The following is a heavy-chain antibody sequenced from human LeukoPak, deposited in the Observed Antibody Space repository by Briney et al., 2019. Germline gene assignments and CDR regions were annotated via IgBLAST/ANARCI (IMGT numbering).Heavy chain of an antibody. Sequence: GASVKVSCKASGYTFTGYYMHWVRQAPGQGLEWMGWINPNSGGTNYAQKFQGRVTMTRDTSISTAYMELSRLRSGDTAVYYCARDPNSSGSTMHFDYWGQGTLVTVSS. CDR3: ARDPNSSGSTMHFDY. D-gene: IGHD3-22*01. CDR1: GYTFTGYY. CDR2: INPNSGGT. V-gene: IGHV1-2*02. J-gene: IGHJ4*02.